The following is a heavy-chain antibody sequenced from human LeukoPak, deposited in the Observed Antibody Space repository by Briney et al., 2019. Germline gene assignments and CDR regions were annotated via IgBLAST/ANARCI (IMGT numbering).Heavy chain of an antibody. J-gene: IGHJ4*02. CDR1: GFTFSSYW. CDR2: IKQDGSEK. CDR3: ARTMWGLYGDYSRFFDY. Sequence: PGGSLRLSCAASGFTFSSYWMSWVRQAPGKGLEWVANIKQDGSEKYYVDSVKGRFTISRDNAKNSLYLQMNSLRAEDTAVYYCARTMWGLYGDYSRFFDYWGQGTLVTVSS. V-gene: IGHV3-7*01. D-gene: IGHD4-17*01.